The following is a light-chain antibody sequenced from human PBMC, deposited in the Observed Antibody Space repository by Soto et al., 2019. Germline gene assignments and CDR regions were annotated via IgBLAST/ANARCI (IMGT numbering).Light chain of an antibody. V-gene: IGLV2-14*01. Sequence: QSALTQSASVSGSPGQSITISCTGSGRDIGAYDYVSWYQQHPGKAPKLLIYGVKNRPSGVSYRFSGSKSAFTASLTISGLQAEDDAHYYCSSYTTSYFYVFGPGTKLTVL. CDR3: SSYTTSYFYV. CDR2: GVK. CDR1: GRDIGAYDY. J-gene: IGLJ1*01.